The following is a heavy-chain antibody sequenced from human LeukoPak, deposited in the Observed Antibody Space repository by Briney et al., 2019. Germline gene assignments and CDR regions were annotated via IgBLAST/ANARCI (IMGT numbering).Heavy chain of an antibody. CDR2: ISDDGSRK. V-gene: IGHV3-30-3*01. CDR1: GFTFSNHV. J-gene: IGHJ4*02. D-gene: IGHD4-23*01. Sequence: GRSLRLSCVVSGFTFSNHVFHWVRQAPGKGLEWVAMISDDGSRKFYADSVKGRFTISRDNSKNTLHLQMNSLRPENTAVYYCARDQYGGTSIVTGIDCWGQGTPVTVSS. CDR3: ARDQYGGTSIVTGIDC.